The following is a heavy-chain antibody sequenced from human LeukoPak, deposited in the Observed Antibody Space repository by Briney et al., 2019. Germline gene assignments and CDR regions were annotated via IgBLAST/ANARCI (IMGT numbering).Heavy chain of an antibody. D-gene: IGHD2-15*01. CDR1: GYTFTSYD. CDR2: MNPNSGNT. J-gene: IGHJ4*02. V-gene: IGHV1-8*01. CDR3: ARRLAYCSDGSCYSLNY. Sequence: ASVKVSCTASGYTFTSYDINWVRQATGQGLEWMGWMNPNSGNTGYAQKFQGRVAMTRNSSISTAYMELSSLRSEDTAVYYCARRLAYCSDGSCYSLNYWGQGTLVTVSS.